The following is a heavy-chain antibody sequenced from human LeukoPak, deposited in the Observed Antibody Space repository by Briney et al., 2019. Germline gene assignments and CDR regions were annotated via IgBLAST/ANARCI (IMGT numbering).Heavy chain of an antibody. V-gene: IGHV1-18*01. Sequence: ASVKVSCKASGYTFTSYGISWVRQAPGQGLEWMGWISAYNGNTNYAQKFQGRVTVTADASTSTAYMELSSLRSEDTAVYYCARSNYGGHSGVWFDPWGQGTLVTVSS. J-gene: IGHJ5*02. CDR3: ARSNYGGHSGVWFDP. D-gene: IGHD4-23*01. CDR1: GYTFTSYG. CDR2: ISAYNGNT.